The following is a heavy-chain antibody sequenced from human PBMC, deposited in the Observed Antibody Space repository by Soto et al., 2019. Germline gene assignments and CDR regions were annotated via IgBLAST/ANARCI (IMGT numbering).Heavy chain of an antibody. CDR1: GGSISSYY. V-gene: IGHV4-59*08. Sequence: SETLSLTCTVSGGSISSYYWSWIRQPPGKGLEWIGYIYYSGSTNYNPSLKSRVTISLDTSKNQFSLKLSSVTAADTAVYYCARLTDYSKGWFDPWGQGTLVTVSS. CDR3: ARLTDYSKGWFDP. D-gene: IGHD4-4*01. CDR2: IYYSGST. J-gene: IGHJ5*02.